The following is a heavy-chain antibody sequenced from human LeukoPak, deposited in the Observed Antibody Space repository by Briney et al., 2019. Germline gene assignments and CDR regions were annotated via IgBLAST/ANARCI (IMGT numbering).Heavy chain of an antibody. J-gene: IGHJ4*02. CDR1: GGTFSSYA. V-gene: IGHV1-69*13. CDR2: IIPIFGTA. D-gene: IGHD3-10*01. Sequence: GASVKVSCKSSGGTFSSYAISWVRQAPGQGLEWMGGIIPIFGTANYAQKFQGRVTITADESTSTGYMELSSLRSEDTAVYYCARTSYGSGSYYRDYWGQGTLVTVSS. CDR3: ARTSYGSGSYYRDY.